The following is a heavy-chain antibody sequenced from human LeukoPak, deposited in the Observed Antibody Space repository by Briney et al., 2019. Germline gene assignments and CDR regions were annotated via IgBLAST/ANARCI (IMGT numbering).Heavy chain of an antibody. CDR2: IYHSGST. CDR1: GGSISSSNW. D-gene: IGHD6-13*01. V-gene: IGHV4-4*02. J-gene: IGHJ3*02. Sequence: SGTLSLTCAVSGGSISSSNWWSWVRQPPGKGLEWIGEIYHSGSTNYNPSLKSRVTISVDKSKNQFSLKLSSVTAADTAVYYCARERHQQLAQKGGGDAFDIWGQGTMVTVSS. CDR3: ARERHQQLAQKGGGDAFDI.